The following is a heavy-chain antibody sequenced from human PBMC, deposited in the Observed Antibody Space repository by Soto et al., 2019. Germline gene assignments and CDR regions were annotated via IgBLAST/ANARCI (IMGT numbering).Heavy chain of an antibody. J-gene: IGHJ5*02. V-gene: IGHV3-30*18. CDR1: GFNFSTHG. CDR3: VKDMEHSLVRGWFDP. D-gene: IGHD3-10*01. CDR2: MSYDGVRK. Sequence: QVQLVESGGGEAQPGRSLRLSCAASGFNFSTHGMHWVRQAPGKGLEWVAVMSYDGVRKYYADSVMGRFTISRDISKNTLYLQMNSLRPEDTAVYYCVKDMEHSLVRGWFDPRGQGTLVIVSS.